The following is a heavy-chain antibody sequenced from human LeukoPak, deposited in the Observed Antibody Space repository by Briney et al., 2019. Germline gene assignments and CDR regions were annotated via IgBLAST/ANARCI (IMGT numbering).Heavy chain of an antibody. CDR2: ISSSSTI. V-gene: IGHV3-48*03. J-gene: IGHJ6*03. Sequence: PGGSLRLSCAASGFTFSSYEMNWVRQAPGKGLEWVSYISSSSTIYYADSVEGRFTISRDNAKNSLYLQMNSLRAEDTAVYYCARAARSSYDNYYYYMDVWGKGTTVTVSS. CDR3: ARAARSSYDNYYYYMDV. CDR1: GFTFSSYE. D-gene: IGHD1-1*01.